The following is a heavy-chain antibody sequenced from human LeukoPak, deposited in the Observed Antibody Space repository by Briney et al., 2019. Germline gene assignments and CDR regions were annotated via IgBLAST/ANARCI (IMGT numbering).Heavy chain of an antibody. CDR2: IIPIFGTA. J-gene: IGHJ6*03. Sequence: SVKASCKASGGTFSSYAISWVRQAPGQGLEWMGGIIPIFGTANYAQKFQGRVTITADESTSTAYMELSSLRSEDTAVYYCARVRIKRILEWSAHDYYYYYMDVWGKGTTVTVS. CDR3: ARVRIKRILEWSAHDYYYYYMDV. CDR1: GGTFSSYA. V-gene: IGHV1-69*01. D-gene: IGHD3-3*01.